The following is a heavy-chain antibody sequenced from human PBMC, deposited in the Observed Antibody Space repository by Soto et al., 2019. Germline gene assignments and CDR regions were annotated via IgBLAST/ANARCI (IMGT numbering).Heavy chain of an antibody. J-gene: IGHJ6*01. CDR3: SRNWNDPQYLYGMDV. D-gene: IGHD1-1*01. Sequence: SVKVSCKASGGTFSSYAISWVRQAPGQGLELMGGLIPIFGTANYAQKFQGRVTITADESTSTAYMELSSLRSEDTAVYYCSRNWNDPQYLYGMDVCEQGTTATLSS. CDR1: GGTFSSYA. V-gene: IGHV1-69*13. CDR2: LIPIFGTA.